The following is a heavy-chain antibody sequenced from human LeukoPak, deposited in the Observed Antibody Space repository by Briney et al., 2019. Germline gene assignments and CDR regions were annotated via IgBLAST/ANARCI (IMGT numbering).Heavy chain of an antibody. V-gene: IGHV3-20*04. CDR1: GFTYSHYG. D-gene: IGHD6-19*01. Sequence: GGSLRLSCVASGFTYSHYGMNWVRQAPGQGLEWVSGINWNGGSTGYADSVKGRFTISRDNAKNSLYLQMDSLSAEDTAFYYCAKNLGSGWYFPFDYWGQGTLVTVSS. J-gene: IGHJ4*02. CDR2: INWNGGST. CDR3: AKNLGSGWYFPFDY.